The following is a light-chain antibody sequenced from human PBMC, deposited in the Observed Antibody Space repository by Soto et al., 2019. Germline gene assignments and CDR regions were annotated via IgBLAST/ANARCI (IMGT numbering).Light chain of an antibody. J-gene: IGKJ3*01. V-gene: IGKV4-1*01. CDR3: QQYYSTPFT. CDR2: WAS. Sequence: DIVMTQSPDSLAVSLGERATINCKSSQSVLYSSNNKSYLAWYQQKPGQPPKLLIYWASTRESGVPDRFSGSGAGTDFTLPISSLQAEDVAVYYCQQYYSTPFTFGPGTKVDIK. CDR1: QSVLYSSNNKSY.